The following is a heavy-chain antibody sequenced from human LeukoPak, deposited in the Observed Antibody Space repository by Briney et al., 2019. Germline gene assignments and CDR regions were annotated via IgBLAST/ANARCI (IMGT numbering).Heavy chain of an antibody. CDR2: IYTSGST. Sequence: SETLSLTCTVSGGSISSYYWSWIRQPAGKGLEWIGRIYTSGSTNYNPSLKGRVTMSVDTSKNQFSLKLSSVTAADTAVYYCARDPLKYDFWSGPHYFDIWGQGTMVTVSS. J-gene: IGHJ3*02. V-gene: IGHV4-4*07. D-gene: IGHD3-3*01. CDR3: ARDPLKYDFWSGPHYFDI. CDR1: GGSISSYY.